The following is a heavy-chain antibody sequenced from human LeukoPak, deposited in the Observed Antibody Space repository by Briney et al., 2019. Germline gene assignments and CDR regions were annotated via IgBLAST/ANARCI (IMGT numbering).Heavy chain of an antibody. D-gene: IGHD1-26*01. Sequence: SSETLSLTCTVSGGSISSYYWSWIRQPAGKGLEWIGSIYHSGSTYYNPSLKSRVTISVDTSKNQLSLKLSSLTAADTAVYYCARHEYSGSYYGLSWFDPWGQGTLVTVSS. J-gene: IGHJ5*02. V-gene: IGHV4-59*04. CDR1: GGSISSYY. CDR3: ARHEYSGSYYGLSWFDP. CDR2: IYHSGST.